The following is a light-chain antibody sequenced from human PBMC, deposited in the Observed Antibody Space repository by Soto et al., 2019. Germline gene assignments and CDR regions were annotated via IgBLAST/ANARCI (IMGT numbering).Light chain of an antibody. J-gene: IGKJ3*01. CDR2: GAS. CDR1: QSVSSN. V-gene: IGKV3-15*01. Sequence: EIVMTQSPATLSVSPGERATLSCRASQSVSSNLAWYQQKPGQAPRLLIYGASTRATGIPARFSGSGSGTEFTLTISSLQSEDFAVYFCQQAGTFGPGTKFDIK. CDR3: QQAGT.